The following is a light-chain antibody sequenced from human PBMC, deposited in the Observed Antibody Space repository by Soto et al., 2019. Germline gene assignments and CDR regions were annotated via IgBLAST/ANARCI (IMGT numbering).Light chain of an antibody. Sequence: DIVLTQSPRPLSLSPGERATLSCRSSQSLRSTSLAWYQQKPGQAPRLLISGASTRAADIPDRFSGSGSGTDCTLTISRLEPEDAAVYYCQQYGSSPLTLGGGTKVDIK. J-gene: IGKJ4*01. V-gene: IGKV3-20*01. CDR1: QSLRSTS. CDR2: GAS. CDR3: QQYGSSPLT.